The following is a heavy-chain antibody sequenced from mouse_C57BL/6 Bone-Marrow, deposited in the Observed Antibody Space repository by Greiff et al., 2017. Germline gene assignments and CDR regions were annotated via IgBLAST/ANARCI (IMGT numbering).Heavy chain of an antibody. V-gene: IGHV1-55*01. CDR1: GYTFTSYW. D-gene: IGHD4-1*01. CDR2: IYPTSGRT. J-gene: IGHJ2*01. Sequence: VPLPHSGAELVKPGASVKMSCKASGYTFTSYWITWVKQRPGQGLEWIGDIYPTSGRTNYNEKFKSKAILTVDTSSNTAYMQLSSLTSEDSAVFYCARSGPLGRSFDYWGQGTTLTVSS. CDR3: ARSGPLGRSFDY.